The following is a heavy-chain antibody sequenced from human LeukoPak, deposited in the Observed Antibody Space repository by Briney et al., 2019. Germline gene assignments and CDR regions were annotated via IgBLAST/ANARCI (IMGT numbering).Heavy chain of an antibody. CDR1: GGSISSYY. Sequence: PSETLSLTCTVSGGSISSYYWSWIRQPPGKGLEWIGYIYYSGSTNYNPSLKSRVTISVDTSKNQFSLKLSSVTAVDTAVYYCARLLHAFDIWGQGTMVTVSS. CDR3: ARLLHAFDI. V-gene: IGHV4-59*08. CDR2: IYYSGST. J-gene: IGHJ3*02.